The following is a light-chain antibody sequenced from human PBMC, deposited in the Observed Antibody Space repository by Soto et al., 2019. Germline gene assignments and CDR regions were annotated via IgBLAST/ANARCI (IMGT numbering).Light chain of an antibody. V-gene: IGLV3-21*02. Sequence: SYALTQPPSVSVAPGQTARITCGGDNIGVKSLHWYQQKPGQAPVLVVYDDADRPSGIPERFSGSNSGNTATLTISRVEAGDEADYYCQVWDNDSDHYVFGTGTKVTVL. J-gene: IGLJ1*01. CDR3: QVWDNDSDHYV. CDR2: DDA. CDR1: NIGVKS.